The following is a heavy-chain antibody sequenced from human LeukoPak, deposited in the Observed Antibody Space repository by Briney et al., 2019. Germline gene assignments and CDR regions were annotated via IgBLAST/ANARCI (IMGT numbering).Heavy chain of an antibody. J-gene: IGHJ2*01. CDR2: IFHSGST. Sequence: SETLSLTCSVSRGSVSSGSYYWSWIRQPPGKGLEWIGYIFHSGSTNYNPSLKSRVTISLDTSKSQFSLKLSSVTAADTAVYYCARSGELGIVIWYFDLWGRGTLVTVSS. CDR1: RGSVSSGSYY. CDR3: ARSGELGIVIWYFDL. V-gene: IGHV4-61*01. D-gene: IGHD7-27*01.